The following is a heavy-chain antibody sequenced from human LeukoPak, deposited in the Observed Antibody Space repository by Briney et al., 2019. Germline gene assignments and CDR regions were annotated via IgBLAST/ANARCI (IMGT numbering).Heavy chain of an antibody. CDR1: GFTFSSYW. J-gene: IGHJ4*02. CDR3: ARDIRSRYFDY. D-gene: IGHD6-13*01. Sequence: GGSLRLSCAASGFTFSSYWMHWVRQAPGKGLVWVSRINSDGSSTSYADSVKGRFTISRDNAKNSLYLQMNSLRAEDTAVYYCARDIRSRYFDYWGQGTLVTVSS. V-gene: IGHV3-74*01. CDR2: INSDGSST.